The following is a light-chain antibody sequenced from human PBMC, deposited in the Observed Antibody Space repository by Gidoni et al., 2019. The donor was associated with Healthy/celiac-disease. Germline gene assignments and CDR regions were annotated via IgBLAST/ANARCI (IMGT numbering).Light chain of an antibody. Sequence: QSALTQPASVSGSPGQSLTISCTGTSSDVGSYTRVSWYQQHPGKAPKLMIYEVSKRPSGVSNRFSGSKSGNTASLTISGLQAEDEADYYCCSYAGSMGFVVFGGGTKLTVL. CDR1: SSDVGSYTR. V-gene: IGLV2-23*02. J-gene: IGLJ2*01. CDR3: CSYAGSMGFVV. CDR2: EVS.